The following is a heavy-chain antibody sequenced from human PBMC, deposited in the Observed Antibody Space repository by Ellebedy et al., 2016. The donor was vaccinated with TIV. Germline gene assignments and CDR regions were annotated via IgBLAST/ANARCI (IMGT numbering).Heavy chain of an antibody. CDR2: ISSSSSYI. D-gene: IGHD4-17*01. V-gene: IGHV3-21*01. CDR3: ARNGYDDSLQF. CDR1: GFIFNIHT. J-gene: IGHJ4*02. Sequence: GGSLRLSXAASGFIFNIHTMNWVRQAPGKGLEWLSSISSSSSYIYYADSVKGRLTISRDNVKTSVYLQINNLRAEDTAIYFCARNGYDDSLQFWGQGTLVTVSS.